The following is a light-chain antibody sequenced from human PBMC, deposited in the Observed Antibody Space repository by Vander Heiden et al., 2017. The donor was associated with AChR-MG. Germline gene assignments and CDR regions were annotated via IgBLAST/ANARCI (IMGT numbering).Light chain of an antibody. Sequence: QSALTQPASVSRSPGQSITISCTGTNSDVGGYDFVSWYQQHPGKAPRLLISFVSRRPSGVSHRFSGSKSANTASLTISGLQAEDEADYYCSSYTSSSTWVFGGGTKLTVL. CDR3: SSYTSSSTWV. J-gene: IGLJ3*02. CDR1: NSDVGGYDF. V-gene: IGLV2-14*03. CDR2: FVS.